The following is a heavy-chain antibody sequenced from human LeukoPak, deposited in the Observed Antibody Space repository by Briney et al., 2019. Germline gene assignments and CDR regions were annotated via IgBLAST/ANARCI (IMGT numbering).Heavy chain of an antibody. V-gene: IGHV4-31*03. CDR2: IYYSGST. CDR3: ARDRRNSRGIDY. Sequence: SETLSLTCTVPGGSISSGGYYWSWIRQHPGKGLEWIGYIYYSGSTYYNPSLKSRVTISVDTSKNQFSLKLSSVTAADTAVYYCARDRRNSRGIDYWGQGTLVTVSS. J-gene: IGHJ4*02. CDR1: GGSISSGGYY. D-gene: IGHD2/OR15-2a*01.